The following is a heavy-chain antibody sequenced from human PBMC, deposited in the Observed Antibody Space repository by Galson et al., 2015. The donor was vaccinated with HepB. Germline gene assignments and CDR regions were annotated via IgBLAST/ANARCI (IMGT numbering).Heavy chain of an antibody. CDR3: ARGSGPYYFDY. CDR1: GFTFSSYG. V-gene: IGHV3-33*01. Sequence: SLRLSCAASGFTFSSYGMHWVRQAPGKGLEWVAVIWYDGSNKYYADSVKGRFTISRDNSKNTLYLQMNSLRAEDTAVYYCARGSGPYYFDYWGQGTLVTVSS. J-gene: IGHJ4*02. CDR2: IWYDGSNK.